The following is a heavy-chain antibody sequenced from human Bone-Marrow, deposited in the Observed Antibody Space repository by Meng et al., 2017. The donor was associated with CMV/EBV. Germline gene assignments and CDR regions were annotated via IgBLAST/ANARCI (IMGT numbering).Heavy chain of an antibody. CDR3: ARDWYYYDSSGYFNYYYYGMDV. CDR1: GYTFTFYY. CDR2: LNPSGGST. V-gene: IGHV1-46*01. Sequence: SVKVSCTASGYTFTFYYMHWVRQAPGQGLEWMGILNPSGGSTSYAQKFQGRVTMTRDTSTSTVYMELSSLRSKDTAGHYCARDWYYYDSSGYFNYYYYGMDVCGQGTTVTVSS. D-gene: IGHD3-22*01. J-gene: IGHJ6*02.